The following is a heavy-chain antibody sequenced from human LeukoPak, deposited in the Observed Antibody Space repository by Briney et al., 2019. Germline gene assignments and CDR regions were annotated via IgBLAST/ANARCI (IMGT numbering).Heavy chain of an antibody. CDR3: ARDLAQYCSSASCHHRPYNWFDP. J-gene: IGHJ5*02. V-gene: IGHV4-59*01. CDR2: IYYSGST. Sequence: SETLSLTCTVSGGSISSYYWSWIRQPPGKGLEWIGYIYYSGSTNYNPSLKSRVTISVHTSKNQFSLKLSSVTAADKAVYYCARDLAQYCSSASCHHRPYNWFDPWGQGTLVTVSP. D-gene: IGHD2-2*01. CDR1: GGSISSYY.